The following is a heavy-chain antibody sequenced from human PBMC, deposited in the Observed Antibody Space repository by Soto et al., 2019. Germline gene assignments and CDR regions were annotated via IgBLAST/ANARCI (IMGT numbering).Heavy chain of an antibody. CDR3: AREGMYKNYYYYGMDV. CDR1: GCTFSSYW. Sequence: EVQLVESGGGLVQPGGSLRLSCAASGCTFSSYWMSWVRQDPGKGLEWVAKIKEDGSVKYYVDSVKGRFTISRDNAKNSLYLQMNSLRAEDTAVYYCAREGMYKNYYYYGMDVWGQGTTGTVSS. CDR2: IKEDGSVK. D-gene: IGHD1-1*01. V-gene: IGHV3-7*04. J-gene: IGHJ6*02.